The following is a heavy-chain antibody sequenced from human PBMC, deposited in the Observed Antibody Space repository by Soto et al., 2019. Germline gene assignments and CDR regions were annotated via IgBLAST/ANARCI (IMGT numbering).Heavy chain of an antibody. CDR2: IYSSGST. V-gene: IGHV4-4*07. J-gene: IGHJ4*02. CDR1: GGSISSYY. Sequence: PSETLSLTCTASGGSISSYYWSWIRQPAGKGLEWIGRIYSSGSTNYNPSFKSRVTMSVDTSNNQFSLKLSSVTAADTAVYYCARSGGSFNFDYWGQGTLVTVSS. CDR3: ARSGGSFNFDY. D-gene: IGHD1-26*01.